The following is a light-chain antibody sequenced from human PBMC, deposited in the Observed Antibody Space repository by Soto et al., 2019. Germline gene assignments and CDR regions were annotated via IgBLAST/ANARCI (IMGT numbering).Light chain of an antibody. CDR3: CSYAGSSPYV. Sequence: QSVLTQPASVSGSPGQSITISCTGTSSDVGSYNLVSWYQQHPGKAPKLMIYEVSKRPSGVSNRFSGSKSGNTASLTISGLPAEDEADYYCCSYAGSSPYVFGTGTQLTVL. CDR1: SSDVGSYNL. CDR2: EVS. V-gene: IGLV2-23*02. J-gene: IGLJ7*01.